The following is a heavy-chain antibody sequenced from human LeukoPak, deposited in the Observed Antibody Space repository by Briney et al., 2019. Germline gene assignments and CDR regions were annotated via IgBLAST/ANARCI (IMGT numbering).Heavy chain of an antibody. CDR1: GFTFTSYA. Sequence: GGSLRLSCAASGFTFTSYAMSWVRQTPGKGLEWVSTFSGSVDTTYYADSVKGRFTISRDNSKNTLDLQMNSLGAEDTAVYYCAKATLPTCGGARCYYFDNGGQGTLVTVSS. J-gene: IGHJ4*02. CDR2: FSGSVDTT. V-gene: IGHV3-23*01. D-gene: IGHD2-15*01. CDR3: AKATLPTCGGARCYYFDN.